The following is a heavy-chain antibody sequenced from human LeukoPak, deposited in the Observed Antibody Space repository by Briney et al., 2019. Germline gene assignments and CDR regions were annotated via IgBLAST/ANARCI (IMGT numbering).Heavy chain of an antibody. CDR2: ISSNGGST. D-gene: IGHD1-26*01. V-gene: IGHV3-64*01. CDR1: GFTFSSYA. J-gene: IGHJ4*02. Sequence: PGGSLRLSCAASGFTFSSYAMHWVRQAPGKGLEYVSAISSNGGSTYYANSVKGRFTISRDNSKDTLYLQMGSLRAEDMAVYYCARVIVGAASALDYWGQGTLVTVSS. CDR3: ARVIVGAASALDY.